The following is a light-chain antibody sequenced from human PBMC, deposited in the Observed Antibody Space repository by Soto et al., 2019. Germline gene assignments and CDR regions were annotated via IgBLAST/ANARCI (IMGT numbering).Light chain of an antibody. CDR1: QSVLYSSNNKNY. CDR3: QQYYSTPRT. V-gene: IGKV4-1*01. Sequence: DIVMTQSPDSRAVSLGERATIDCKSSQSVLYSSNNKNYLASYQQKPGEPPKLLIYWASTRESGVPDRFSGSGSGTDLTLTISSLQAEDVAVYYCQQYYSTPRTFGQGTKVEIK. CDR2: WAS. J-gene: IGKJ1*01.